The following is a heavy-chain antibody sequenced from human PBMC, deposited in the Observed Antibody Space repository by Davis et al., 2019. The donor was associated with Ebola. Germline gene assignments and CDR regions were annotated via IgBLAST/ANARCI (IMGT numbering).Heavy chain of an antibody. CDR1: GYTFTSCD. CDR2: MNPNSGNT. Sequence: AASVKVSCKASGYTFTSCDINWVRQATGHGLASMRWMNPNSGNTGYAQKFQGRVTMTRNTSISTAYMELSSLRSEDTAVYYCARGLGRWELPFDYWGQGTLVTVSS. J-gene: IGHJ4*02. CDR3: ARGLGRWELPFDY. V-gene: IGHV1-8*01. D-gene: IGHD1-26*01.